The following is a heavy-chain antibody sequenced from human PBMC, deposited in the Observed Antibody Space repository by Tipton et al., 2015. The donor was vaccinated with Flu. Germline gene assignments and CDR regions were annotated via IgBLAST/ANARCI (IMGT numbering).Heavy chain of an antibody. V-gene: IGHV3-48*03. CDR1: GFTFSTYE. CDR2: ISSSGSII. CDR3: ARDKNEFYAFEN. J-gene: IGHJ4*02. D-gene: IGHD2/OR15-2a*01. Sequence: SLRLSCAASGFTFSTYEMNWVRQAPGKGLEWVSYISSSGSIIYYADSVKGRFTISRDNAKNSLYLQMNSLRAEDTAVYYCARDKNEFYAFENWAQGTLVTVSS.